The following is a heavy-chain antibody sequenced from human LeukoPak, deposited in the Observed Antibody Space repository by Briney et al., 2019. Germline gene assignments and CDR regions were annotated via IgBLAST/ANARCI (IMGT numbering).Heavy chain of an antibody. V-gene: IGHV1-69*13. CDR3: ARTPGYSSGWYLGY. CDR1: GGTFSSYA. D-gene: IGHD6-19*01. Sequence: SVKVSFKASGGTFSSYAISWVRQAPGQGLEWMGGIIPIFGTANYAQKFQGRVTITADESTSTAYMELSSLRSEDTAVYYCARTPGYSSGWYLGYWGQGTLVTVSS. CDR2: IIPIFGTA. J-gene: IGHJ4*02.